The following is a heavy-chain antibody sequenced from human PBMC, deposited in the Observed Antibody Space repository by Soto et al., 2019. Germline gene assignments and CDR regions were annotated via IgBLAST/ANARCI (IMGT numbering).Heavy chain of an antibody. V-gene: IGHV3-30*18. Sequence: QVQLVESGGGVVQPGRSLRLSCAASGFTFSSYGMHWVRRAPGKGLEWVAVISYDGSNKYYADSVKGRFTISRDNSKNTLYLQMNSLRAEDTAVYYCAKDYLRSKYFDYWGQGTLVTVSS. J-gene: IGHJ4*02. CDR3: AKDYLRSKYFDY. CDR2: ISYDGSNK. D-gene: IGHD2-2*01. CDR1: GFTFSSYG.